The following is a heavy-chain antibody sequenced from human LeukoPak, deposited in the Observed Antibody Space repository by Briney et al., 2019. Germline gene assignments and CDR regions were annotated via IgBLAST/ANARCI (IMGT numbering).Heavy chain of an antibody. CDR2: INHSGST. V-gene: IGHV4-34*01. Sequence: SETLSLTCAVYGGSFSGYYWSWIRQPPGKGLEWIGEINHSGSTNYNPSLKSRVTISVDTSKNQFSLKLSSVTAADTAVYYCARGLYSSGWLTLWGQGTLVTVSS. J-gene: IGHJ4*02. CDR3: ARGLYSSGWLTL. D-gene: IGHD6-19*01. CDR1: GGSFSGYY.